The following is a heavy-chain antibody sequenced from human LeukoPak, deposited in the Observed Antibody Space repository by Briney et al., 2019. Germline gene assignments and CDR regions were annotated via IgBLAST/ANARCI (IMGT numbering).Heavy chain of an antibody. CDR3: ARPFYYDILTGYYNWFDP. CDR1: GGSISSSSYY. J-gene: IGHJ5*02. CDR2: IYYSGST. D-gene: IGHD3-9*01. V-gene: IGHV4-39*01. Sequence: SETLSLTCTVSGGSISSSSYYWGWIRQPPGKGLEWIGSIYYSGSTYYNPSLKSRVTISVDTSKNQFSLKLSSVTAADTAVYYCARPFYYDILTGYYNWFDPWGQGTLVTVSS.